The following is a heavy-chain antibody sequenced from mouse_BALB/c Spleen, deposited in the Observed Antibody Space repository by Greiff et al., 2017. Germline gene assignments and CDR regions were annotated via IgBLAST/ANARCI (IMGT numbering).Heavy chain of an antibody. J-gene: IGHJ2*01. Sequence: EVKLVESGGGLVKPGGSLKLSCAASGFAFSSYDMSWVRQTPEKRLEWVAYISSGGGSTYYPDTVKGRFTISRDNAKNTLYLQMSSLKSEDTAMYYCARELGYFDYWGQSTTRTVSS. CDR2: ISSGGGST. V-gene: IGHV5-12-1*01. CDR1: GFAFSSYD. CDR3: ARELGYFDY. D-gene: IGHD4-1*01.